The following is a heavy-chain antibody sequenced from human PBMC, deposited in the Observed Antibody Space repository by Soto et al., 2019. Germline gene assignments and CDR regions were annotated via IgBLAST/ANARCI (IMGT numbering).Heavy chain of an antibody. J-gene: IGHJ4*02. CDR1: GASISSTSHY. D-gene: IGHD2-21*02. CDR3: ARQRTSVVTQAYFDV. Sequence: PSETLSLTCSVSGASISSTSHYWGWIRQPPGKGLEWIGSIYYSGRTYNNPSLRSRVSMSIDTSKDQFSLKLKSVTAADTALYFCARQRTSVVTQAYFDVWGPGTLVTVSS. CDR2: IYYSGRT. V-gene: IGHV4-39*01.